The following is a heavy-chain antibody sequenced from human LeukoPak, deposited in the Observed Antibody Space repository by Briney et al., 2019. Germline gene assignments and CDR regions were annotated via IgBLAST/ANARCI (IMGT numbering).Heavy chain of an antibody. CDR1: GGSISSSSYY. D-gene: IGHD1-26*01. Sequence: SETLSLTCTVSGGSISSSSYYWDWIRQPPGKGLEWIGSIYYSGSTYYSPSLKSRVTISVDRSKNQFSLKLSSVTAADTALYYCASHGASHGATHWFDPWGQGTLVTVSS. CDR2: IYYSGST. CDR3: ASHGASHGATHWFDP. V-gene: IGHV4-39*01. J-gene: IGHJ5*02.